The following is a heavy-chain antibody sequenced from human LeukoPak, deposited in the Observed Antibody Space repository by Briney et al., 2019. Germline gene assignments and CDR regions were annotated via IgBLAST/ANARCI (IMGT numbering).Heavy chain of an antibody. V-gene: IGHV1-18*01. CDR2: ISAYNGNT. Sequence: ASVKVSCKASGYTFTSYGISWVQQAPGQGLEWMGWISAYNGNTNYAQKLQGRVTMTTDTSTSTAYMELRSLRSDDTAVYYCARGIELYYDSSGYYPLYFDYWGQGTLVTVSS. D-gene: IGHD3-22*01. CDR1: GYTFTSYG. CDR3: ARGIELYYDSSGYYPLYFDY. J-gene: IGHJ4*02.